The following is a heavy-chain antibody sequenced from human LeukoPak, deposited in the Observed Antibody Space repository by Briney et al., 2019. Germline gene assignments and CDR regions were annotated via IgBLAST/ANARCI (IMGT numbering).Heavy chain of an antibody. Sequence: PGGSLRLSCAASGFTFSSFAMSWVRQAPGEGLEWVSVVSGSGGNTNYADSVKGRFTISRDNSKNTLYLQMNSLRAEDTAVYYCAKDQGRYYDSTFDYWGQGTLVTVSS. CDR2: VSGSGGNT. J-gene: IGHJ4*02. CDR1: GFTFSSFA. CDR3: AKDQGRYYDSTFDY. V-gene: IGHV3-23*01. D-gene: IGHD3-22*01.